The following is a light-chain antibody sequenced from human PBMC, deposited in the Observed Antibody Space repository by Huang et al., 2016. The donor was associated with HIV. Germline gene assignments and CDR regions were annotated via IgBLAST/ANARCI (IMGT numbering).Light chain of an antibody. CDR1: QDVGSY. V-gene: IGKV3-11*01. CDR2: DTF. J-gene: IGKJ2*01. Sequence: EIVLTQSPATLSLSPGERATLSCRASQDVGSYCAWLQQKPGQAPRRLIYDTFKRATGIPDRVSGSGSGTDFTLTITSLEPEDFAVYYCQQRANWYTFGQGTQLEIK. CDR3: QQRANWYT.